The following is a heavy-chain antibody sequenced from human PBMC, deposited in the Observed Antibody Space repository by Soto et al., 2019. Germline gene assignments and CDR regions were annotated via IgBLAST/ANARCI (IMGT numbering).Heavy chain of an antibody. CDR3: GRDGGPKLYYDCSGSLDY. J-gene: IGHJ4*02. CDR1: GGTFRSYA. D-gene: IGHD3-22*01. Sequence: ASVKVACNASGGTFRSYAGTWVRQAPGQGLEWMGGVIPVFGTSTDAQNFQGRVTITADESTSTAYMELGSLRSEDTAGYYWGRDGGPKLYYDCSGSLDYGGQGPLVTVSS. CDR2: VIPVFGTS. V-gene: IGHV1-69*13.